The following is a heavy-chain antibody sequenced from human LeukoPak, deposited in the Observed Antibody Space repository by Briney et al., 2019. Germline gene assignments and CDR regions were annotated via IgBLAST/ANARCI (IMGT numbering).Heavy chain of an antibody. CDR2: IHYRGST. V-gene: IGHV4-59*01. D-gene: IGHD3-9*01. CDR1: GGSMSNYY. CDR3: ARWRGSGYGLDY. J-gene: IGHJ4*02. Sequence: PSETVSLPCTVSGGSMSNYYWSWFRQPPGEGLEWIGHIHYRGSTNYNPSLKSRVTISVDTSKNHFSLKLSSVTAADTAVYHCARWRGSGYGLDYWGQGTLATVSS.